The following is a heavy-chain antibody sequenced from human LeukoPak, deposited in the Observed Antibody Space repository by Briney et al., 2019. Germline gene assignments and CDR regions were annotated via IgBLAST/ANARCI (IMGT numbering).Heavy chain of an antibody. J-gene: IGHJ4*02. Sequence: GAAVTVSCKAAGYTLTSYGFSWVRQAPGQGVEGMGLVSGNNRNTKFAQNLQGRVTMSTDTSTSTAYMELASLRSDDTAVYYGARATISGSWPLSDYWGQGTLVTISS. D-gene: IGHD6-13*01. V-gene: IGHV1-18*01. CDR2: VSGNNRNT. CDR1: GYTLTSYG. CDR3: ARATISGSWPLSDY.